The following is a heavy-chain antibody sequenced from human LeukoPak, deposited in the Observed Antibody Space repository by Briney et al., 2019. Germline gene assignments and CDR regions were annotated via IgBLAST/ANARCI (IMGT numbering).Heavy chain of an antibody. CDR3: ASTYRWLPDY. J-gene: IGHJ4*02. CDR1: GFTFSSYA. V-gene: IGHV3-23*01. CDR2: ISGSGGST. D-gene: IGHD5-24*01. Sequence: PGGSLRLSCAASGFTFSSYAMSWVRQAPGKGLEWVSAISGSGGSTYYADSVKGRFTISRDNSKNTPYLQMNSLRAEDTAVYYCASTYRWLPDYWGQGTLVTVSS.